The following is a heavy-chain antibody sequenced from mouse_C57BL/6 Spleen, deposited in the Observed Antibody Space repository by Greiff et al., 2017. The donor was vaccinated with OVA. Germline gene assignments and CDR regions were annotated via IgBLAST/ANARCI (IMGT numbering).Heavy chain of an antibody. Sequence: VQLKESGAELVKPGASVKMSCKASGYTFTTCPIEWMKQNHGKSLEWIGNFHPYNDDTKYNEKFKGKATLTVEKSSSTVYLELSRLTSDDSAVYYCARGYYGSSYDWYFDVWGTGTTVTVSS. CDR1: GYTFTTCP. V-gene: IGHV1-47*01. CDR3: ARGYYGSSYDWYFDV. CDR2: FHPYNDDT. J-gene: IGHJ1*03. D-gene: IGHD1-1*01.